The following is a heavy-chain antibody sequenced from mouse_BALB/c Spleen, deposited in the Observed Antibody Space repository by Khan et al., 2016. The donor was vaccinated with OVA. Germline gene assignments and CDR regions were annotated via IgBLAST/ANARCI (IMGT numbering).Heavy chain of an antibody. D-gene: IGHD2-10*01. CDR2: INTYTGEP. CDR3: ARPPYFSYVLDN. Sequence: QIQLVQSGPEVKKPGETVKISCKASGHTFTKFGMNWVKQAPGKGLKWMGWINTYTGEPTYADDFNGRFAFSLETSASTAYLQINNLKNEDTANYFCARPPYFSYVLDNWGQGTSVTVSS. J-gene: IGHJ4*01. V-gene: IGHV9-3-1*01. CDR1: GHTFTKFG.